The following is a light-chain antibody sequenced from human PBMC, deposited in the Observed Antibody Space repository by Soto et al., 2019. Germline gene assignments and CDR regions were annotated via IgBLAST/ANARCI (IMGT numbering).Light chain of an antibody. CDR3: LQSYSTPQT. J-gene: IGKJ2*01. CDR2: AAS. V-gene: IGKV1-39*01. CDR1: QSISSY. Sequence: DIQMTQSPSSLSASVGDRVTITCRASQSISSYLNWYQQKPGKAPKLLIYAASSLQSGVPSRFSGSGSGTDFTLTISSLQPEDFGTYYCLQSYSTPQTFGQGTKLEIK.